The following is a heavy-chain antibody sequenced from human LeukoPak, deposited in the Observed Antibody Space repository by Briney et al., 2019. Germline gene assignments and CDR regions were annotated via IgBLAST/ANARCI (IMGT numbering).Heavy chain of an antibody. CDR1: GFTFRNYA. J-gene: IGHJ6*03. D-gene: IGHD2-15*01. V-gene: IGHV3-23*01. CDR3: AKGYCSGGSCTDYSYYMAV. Sequence: GGSLRLSCLASGFTFRNYAMTWVRQAPGKGLEWVSAISGSGASTYYADSVKGRFTISRDNSKNTLYLQMDSLIVEDTALYYCAKGYCSGGSCTDYSYYMAVWGKGTTVVVSS. CDR2: ISGSGAST.